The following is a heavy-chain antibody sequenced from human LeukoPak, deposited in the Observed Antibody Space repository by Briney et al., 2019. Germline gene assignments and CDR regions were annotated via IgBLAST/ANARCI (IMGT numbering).Heavy chain of an antibody. J-gene: IGHJ5*02. V-gene: IGHV4-34*01. Sequence: SETLSLTCAVYGGSFSGYYWSWIRQPPGKGLEWIGEINHSGGTNYNPPLKSRVTISVDTSKNQFSLKLSSVTAADTAVYYCARRRITMIVMFDPWGQGTLVTVSS. CDR1: GGSFSGYY. CDR2: INHSGGT. CDR3: ARRRITMIVMFDP. D-gene: IGHD3-22*01.